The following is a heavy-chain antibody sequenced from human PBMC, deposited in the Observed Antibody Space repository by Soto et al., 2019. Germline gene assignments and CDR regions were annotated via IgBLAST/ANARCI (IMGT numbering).Heavy chain of an antibody. J-gene: IGHJ4*02. D-gene: IGHD3-10*01. Sequence: SVQVSCQASGGTFSSYAISGLRQAPGQGLEWMGGIIPIFGTANYAQKFQGRVTITADECTSTAYVGLSSLRSEDTAVYYCARSGVTMVRGVITAFDYWGQGTLVTVSS. V-gene: IGHV1-69*13. CDR3: ARSGVTMVRGVITAFDY. CDR2: IIPIFGTA. CDR1: GGTFSSYA.